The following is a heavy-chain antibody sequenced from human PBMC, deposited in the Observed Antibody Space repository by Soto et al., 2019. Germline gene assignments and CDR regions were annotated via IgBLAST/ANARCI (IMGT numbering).Heavy chain of an antibody. CDR2: ISGSGGST. D-gene: IGHD6-6*01. V-gene: IGHV3-23*01. CDR1: GITFSSYA. J-gene: IGHJ4*02. CDR3: AKVRSPSYSSSSEDY. Sequence: EVQLLESGGGLVQPGGSLRLSCAASGITFSSYAMSWVRQAPGKGLEWVSGISGSGGSTYYADSVKGRFTISRDNSKNTLYLQMNSLGAEDTAVYYCAKVRSPSYSSSSEDYWGQGTLVTVSS.